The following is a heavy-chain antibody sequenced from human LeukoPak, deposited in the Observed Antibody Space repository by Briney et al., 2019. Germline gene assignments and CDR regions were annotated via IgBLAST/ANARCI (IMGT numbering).Heavy chain of an antibody. D-gene: IGHD3-16*02. CDR1: GFTFSNSW. J-gene: IGHJ4*02. V-gene: IGHV3-7*03. CDR3: ARDRYDYVWGSYRDY. CDR2: VQHIGGET. Sequence: GGSLRLSCAGSGFTFSNSWMGWVRQAPGKGLEWVANVQHIGGETYYVESVKGRFTISRDNAKNSLYLQMNSLRAEDTAVYYCARDRYDYVWGSYRDYWGQGTLVTVSS.